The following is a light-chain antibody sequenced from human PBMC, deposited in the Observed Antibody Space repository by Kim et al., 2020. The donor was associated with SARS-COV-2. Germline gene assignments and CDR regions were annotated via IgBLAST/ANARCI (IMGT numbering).Light chain of an antibody. V-gene: IGKV1-5*03. CDR2: KAV. CDR1: QSISNW. J-gene: IGKJ2*01. CDR3: QQYDAYPYT. Sequence: DIQMTQSPSIVSASVGDRVTLTCRASQSISNWLVWYQQKPWKAPKLLISKAVTLESGVPSRFSGSGSGTEYTLTISSLQPDDFATYYCQQYDAYPYTFGQGTKLEI.